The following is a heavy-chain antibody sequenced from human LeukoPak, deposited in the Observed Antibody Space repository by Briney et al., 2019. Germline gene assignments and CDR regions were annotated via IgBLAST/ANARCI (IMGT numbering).Heavy chain of an antibody. J-gene: IGHJ4*02. D-gene: IGHD3-22*01. CDR3: GRGRGAIDTRGYPPDY. Sequence: SETLSLTCAVYGRSFSGYFWNWIRQPPGKGLDWIGEINHNGSTNYNPSLKSRVTISVDTSKNQFSLKLSSVTAADTAVYYCGRGRGAIDTRGYPPDYWGQGTLVTVSS. V-gene: IGHV4-34*01. CDR1: GRSFSGYF. CDR2: INHNGST.